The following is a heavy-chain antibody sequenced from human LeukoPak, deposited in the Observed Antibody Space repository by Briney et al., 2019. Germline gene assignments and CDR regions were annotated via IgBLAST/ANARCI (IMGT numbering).Heavy chain of an antibody. CDR1: GFTFSSYA. CDR3: ARLFLYDYVWGSYQYFDY. D-gene: IGHD3-16*02. Sequence: GGSVRLSCAASGFTFSSYAMQWVRQAAGKGLEYVSAISSNGGSTYYANSVKGRFTISRDNSKNTLYLQMGSLRAEDLAVYYCARLFLYDYVWGSYQYFDYWGQGTLVTVSS. CDR2: ISSNGGST. V-gene: IGHV3-64*01. J-gene: IGHJ4*02.